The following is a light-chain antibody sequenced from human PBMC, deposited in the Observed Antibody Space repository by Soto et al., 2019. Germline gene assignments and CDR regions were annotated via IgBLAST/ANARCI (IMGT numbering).Light chain of an antibody. V-gene: IGLV3-1*01. CDR3: YSNVGVWTFI. J-gene: IGLJ2*01. Sequence: SYELTQPPSVSVSPGQTASITCSGDKLGDKYACWYQQKPGQSPVLVIYQDSKRPSGIPERFSGSNSGNTATLTISGTQAMDEADYYCYSNVGVWTFIFGGGTKLTVL. CDR2: QDS. CDR1: KLGDKY.